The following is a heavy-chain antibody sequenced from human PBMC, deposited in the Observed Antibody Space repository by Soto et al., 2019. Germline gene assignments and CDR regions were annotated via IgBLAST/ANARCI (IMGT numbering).Heavy chain of an antibody. Sequence: SETLSLTCAVYGGSFSGYYWSWTRQPPGKGLEWIGEINHSGSTNYNPSLKSRVTISVDTSKNQFSLKLSSVTAADTAVYYCASIPTRVGYCSSTSCYPDYWGQGTLVTVSS. CDR1: GGSFSGYY. J-gene: IGHJ4*02. CDR3: ASIPTRVGYCSSTSCYPDY. V-gene: IGHV4-34*01. D-gene: IGHD2-2*01. CDR2: INHSGST.